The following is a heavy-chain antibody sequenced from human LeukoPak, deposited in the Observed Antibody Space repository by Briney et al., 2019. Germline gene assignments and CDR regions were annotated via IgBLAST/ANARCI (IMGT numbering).Heavy chain of an antibody. CDR3: AKRGVVIRVILVGFHKEAYYFDS. CDR1: GITLSNYG. J-gene: IGHJ4*02. D-gene: IGHD3-22*01. Sequence: GGTLRLPCAVSGITLSNYGMSWVRQAPGKGLEWVAGISDSGGRTNYADSVKGRFTISRDNPKNTLYLQMNSLRAEDTAVYFCAKRGVVIRVILVGFHKEAYYFDSWGQGALVTVSS. V-gene: IGHV3-23*01. CDR2: ISDSGGRT.